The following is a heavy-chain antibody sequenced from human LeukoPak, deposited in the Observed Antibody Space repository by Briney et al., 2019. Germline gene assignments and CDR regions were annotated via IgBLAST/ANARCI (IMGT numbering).Heavy chain of an antibody. V-gene: IGHV3-73*01. CDR2: IKSKANSYAT. CDR3: TRGVFVLRYSVDAFDI. Sequence: GVSLRLAYEACGFTFSGSAKPCVRQASGRGLEWVCGIKSKANSYATAYAASVKGRFTISRDDSNNTAYLQMNSRKTEDTAVYYCTRGVFVLRYSVDAFDIWGQGTMVTVSS. D-gene: IGHD3-9*01. J-gene: IGHJ3*02. CDR1: GFTFSGSA.